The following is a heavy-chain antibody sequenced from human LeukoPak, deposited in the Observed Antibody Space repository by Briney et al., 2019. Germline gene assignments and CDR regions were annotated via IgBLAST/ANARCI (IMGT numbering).Heavy chain of an antibody. CDR3: VRGVYYDLLTGYYPGGFDY. CDR1: GGSISSYY. Sequence: SSETLSLTCTVSGGSISSYYWSWIRQPAGKGLEWIGRIYSSGSTNYNPSLKSRVTMSVDTPKNQFSLKLSSVTAADTAVYYCVRGVYYDLLTGYYPGGFDYWGQGSLVTVSS. CDR2: IYSSGST. V-gene: IGHV4-4*07. J-gene: IGHJ4*02. D-gene: IGHD3-9*01.